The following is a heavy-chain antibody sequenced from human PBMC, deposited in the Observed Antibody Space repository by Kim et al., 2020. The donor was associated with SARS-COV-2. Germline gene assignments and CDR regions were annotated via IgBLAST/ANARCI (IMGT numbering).Heavy chain of an antibody. J-gene: IGHJ4*02. CDR3: ARGYGDYSTLTY. Sequence: GGSLRLSCAGSGFTFSSYWMSWVRQAPGKGLEWVANMNQDGSGTYYVDSVKGRFTISRDNAKNSLYLQMNSLSAEDTAVHYCARGYGDYSTLTYWGQGTL. D-gene: IGHD4-17*01. CDR2: MNQDGSGT. CDR1: GFTFSSYW. V-gene: IGHV3-7*01.